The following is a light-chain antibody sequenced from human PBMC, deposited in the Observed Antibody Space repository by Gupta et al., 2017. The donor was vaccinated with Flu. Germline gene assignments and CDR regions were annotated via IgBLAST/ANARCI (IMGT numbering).Light chain of an antibody. Sequence: EIVMTQSPATLSVSPGERATLSCRASQSVSSNLAWYQQKPGQAPRLLIYGASTRATGIPARFSGSASGTEFTLTISSLQPEDFAVYYCQQENNWPRIFGHGTNVDIK. CDR1: QSVSSN. V-gene: IGKV3-15*01. J-gene: IGKJ3*01. CDR3: QQENNWPRI. CDR2: GAS.